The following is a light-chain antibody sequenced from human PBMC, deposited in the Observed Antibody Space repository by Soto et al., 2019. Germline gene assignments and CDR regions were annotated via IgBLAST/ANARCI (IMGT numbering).Light chain of an antibody. CDR2: GNS. CDR1: SSNIGAGYD. Sequence: QSVLTQPPSVSGAPGQRVTISCTGSSSNIGAGYDVHWYQQFPGTAPKLLIYGNSNRPSGVPDRYSGSKSGTSASLAITGLQAEDEADYYCQSNDSSQRGVFGGGTKLTVL. CDR3: QSNDSSQRGV. J-gene: IGLJ3*02. V-gene: IGLV1-40*01.